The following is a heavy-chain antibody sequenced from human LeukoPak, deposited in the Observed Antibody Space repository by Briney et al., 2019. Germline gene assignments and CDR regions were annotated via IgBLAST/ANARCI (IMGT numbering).Heavy chain of an antibody. J-gene: IGHJ5*02. V-gene: IGHV3-23*01. CDR2: ISGSGGRT. Sequence: GGSLRLSCVASGFTFSSYAMSWVRQAPGKGLEWVSAISGSGGRTYYADSVKGRFTISRDNSKNTLYLQMNSLRAEDTAVYYYAKSITMIVVVMAAWGQGTLVTVSS. D-gene: IGHD3-22*01. CDR3: AKSITMIVVVMAA. CDR1: GFTFSSYA.